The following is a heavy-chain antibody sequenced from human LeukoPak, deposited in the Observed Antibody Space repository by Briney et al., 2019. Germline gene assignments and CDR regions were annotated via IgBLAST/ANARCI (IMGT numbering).Heavy chain of an antibody. Sequence: GSLRLSCAASGVISSSYWMSWVRQAPGKGLEWVANIKKDGSEKNYVDSVKGRFTISRDNAKNSLYLQTNSPRAEDTAVYYCARRALRYCSSTSCPAQYYGVDVWGKGTTVTVSS. D-gene: IGHD2-2*01. CDR2: IKKDGSEK. V-gene: IGHV3-7*03. J-gene: IGHJ6*04. CDR3: ARRALRYCSSTSCPAQYYGVDV. CDR1: GVISSSYW.